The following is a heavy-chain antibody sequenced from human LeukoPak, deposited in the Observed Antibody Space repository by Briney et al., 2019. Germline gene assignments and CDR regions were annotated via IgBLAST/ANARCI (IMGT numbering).Heavy chain of an antibody. V-gene: IGHV3-30*04. J-gene: IGHJ6*04. D-gene: IGHD2-15*01. Sequence: GGSLRLSCAASGSTFSSYAMHWVRQAPGKGLEWVAVISYDGSNKYYADSVKGRFTISRDNSKNTLYLQMNSLRAEDTAVYYCAREPGYCSGGSCYSVIYYYYGMDVWGKGTTVTVSS. CDR3: AREPGYCSGGSCYSVIYYYYGMDV. CDR1: GSTFSSYA. CDR2: ISYDGSNK.